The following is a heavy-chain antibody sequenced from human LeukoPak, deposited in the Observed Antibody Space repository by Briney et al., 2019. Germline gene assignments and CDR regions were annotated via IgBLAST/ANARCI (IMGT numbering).Heavy chain of an antibody. V-gene: IGHV1-2*02. CDR2: ISPNSGGT. J-gene: IGHJ4*02. Sequence: ASVKVSCKASGYTFTGYYMHWVRQAPGQGLEWMGWISPNSGGTNYAQKLQGRVTMTTDTSTSTAYMELRSLRSDDTAVYYCARDLGYCSSTSCYLSQYHTRVFDYWGQGTLVTVSS. CDR3: ARDLGYCSSTSCYLSQYHTRVFDY. CDR1: GYTFTGYY. D-gene: IGHD2-2*01.